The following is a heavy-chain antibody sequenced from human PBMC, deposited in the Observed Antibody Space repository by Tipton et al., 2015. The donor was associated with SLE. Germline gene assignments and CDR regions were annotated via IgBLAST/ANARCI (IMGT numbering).Heavy chain of an antibody. V-gene: IGHV4-39*07. J-gene: IGHJ4*02. CDR3: ARSSTPNSYDCSGFYLSFYFDY. Sequence: TLSLTCTVSGDSISGSAYYWGWVRQPPGKGLEWIGTIFYSGSTYYNPSLESRVTISVDTSKNKFSLKLSSVTAADTAVYYCARSSTPNSYDCSGFYLSFYFDYWGQGTQVTVSS. CDR2: IFYSGST. D-gene: IGHD3-22*01. CDR1: GDSISGSAYY.